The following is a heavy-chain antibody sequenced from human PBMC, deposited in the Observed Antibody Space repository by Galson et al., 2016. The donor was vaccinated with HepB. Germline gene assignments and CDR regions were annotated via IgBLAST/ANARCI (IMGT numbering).Heavy chain of an antibody. Sequence: ETLSLTCTVSGDSLSNVGRHWGWFRQSPGMGLEYIGSIHSSGTSYSTPSLTRRVTVSADTFRNQFFLSLTSVNAVDPAIYYCVRLWTAAAVANRRGSLCWSQGTRVTVSS. D-gene: IGHD3/OR15-3a*01. CDR1: GDSLSNVGRH. CDR2: IHSSGTS. CDR3: VRLWTAAAVANRRGSLC. V-gene: IGHV4-39*01. J-gene: IGHJ4*02.